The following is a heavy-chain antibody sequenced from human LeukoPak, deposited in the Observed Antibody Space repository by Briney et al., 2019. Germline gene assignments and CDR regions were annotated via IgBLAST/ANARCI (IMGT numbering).Heavy chain of an antibody. Sequence: GASVKVSCKASGYTFTSYDINWVRQATGQGLEWMGWINTNTGNPTYAQGFTGRFVFSLDTSVSTAYLQISSLKAEDTAVYYCARVSPVVVAAHRYDAFDIWGQGTMVTVSS. CDR1: GYTFTSYD. J-gene: IGHJ3*02. V-gene: IGHV7-4-1*02. CDR3: ARVSPVVVAAHRYDAFDI. D-gene: IGHD2-15*01. CDR2: INTNTGNP.